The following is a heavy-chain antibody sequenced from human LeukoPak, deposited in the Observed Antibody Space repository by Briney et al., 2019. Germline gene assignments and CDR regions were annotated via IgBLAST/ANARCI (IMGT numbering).Heavy chain of an antibody. D-gene: IGHD3-10*01. CDR1: GYTFTSYA. CDR2: INAGNGNT. CDR3: ARGRGGYFNWFDP. V-gene: IGHV1-3*01. Sequence: ASVKVSCKASGYTFTSYAMHWVRQAPGQRLEWMGWINAGNGNTKYSQKLQGRVTITRDTSASTAYMELSSLISEDTAVYYCARGRGGYFNWFDPWGQGTLVTVSS. J-gene: IGHJ5*02.